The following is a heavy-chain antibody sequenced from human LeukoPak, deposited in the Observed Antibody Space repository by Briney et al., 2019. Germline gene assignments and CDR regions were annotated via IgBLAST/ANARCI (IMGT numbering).Heavy chain of an antibody. CDR2: IGGRGGST. J-gene: IGHJ4*02. CDR3: ARGGVDYYGSGTYYLMYYFDY. D-gene: IGHD3-10*01. Sequence: GGSLRLSCAASGFTFSDYGMSWVRQAPGKGLEWVSTIGGRGGSTYYADSVKGRFTISRDDSHNTLYMQMNSLRAEDTAVYFCARGGVDYYGSGTYYLMYYFDYWGQGALVTVSS. V-gene: IGHV3-23*01. CDR1: GFTFSDYG.